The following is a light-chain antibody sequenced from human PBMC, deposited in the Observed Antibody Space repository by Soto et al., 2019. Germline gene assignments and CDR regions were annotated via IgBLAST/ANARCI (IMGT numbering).Light chain of an antibody. CDR1: SSDVGGYNY. V-gene: IGLV2-14*01. Sequence: QSALAQPASVSGSPGQSITISCTGTSSDVGGYNYVSWYQQHPGKAPKLLIYEVTNRPSGISYRFSASKSGNTASLTISGLQTEDEAEYYCSSYTSSGSVFGGGTQLTVL. J-gene: IGLJ2*01. CDR2: EVT. CDR3: SSYTSSGSV.